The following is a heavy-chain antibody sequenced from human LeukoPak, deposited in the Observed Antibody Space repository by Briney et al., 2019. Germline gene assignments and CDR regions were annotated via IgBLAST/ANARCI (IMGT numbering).Heavy chain of an antibody. Sequence: PSETLSLTCAVYGGSFSGYYWSWIRQPPGKGLEWIGEINHSGSTNYNPSLKSRVTISVDTSQNQFSLKLSSVTAADTAVYYCARHIGGSGSHDAFDIWGQGTLVTVSS. J-gene: IGHJ3*02. D-gene: IGHD3-10*01. CDR3: ARHIGGSGSHDAFDI. V-gene: IGHV4-34*01. CDR2: INHSGST. CDR1: GGSFSGYY.